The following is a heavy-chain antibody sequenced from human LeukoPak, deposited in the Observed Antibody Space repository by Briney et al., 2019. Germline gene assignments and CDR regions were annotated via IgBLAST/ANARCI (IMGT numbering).Heavy chain of an antibody. D-gene: IGHD1-26*01. CDR2: ISAHTGET. Sequence: AAVKVSCRASGYTLTDHFLHWVRLVPGQGLEWMGWISAHTGETNFPKKFEGRISLTRDTSASTAYMELSSLRSEDTAVYYCARGSGSYGGTVYFFDYWGQGTLVTVSS. CDR3: ARGSGSYGGTVYFFDY. J-gene: IGHJ4*02. V-gene: IGHV1-2*02. CDR1: GYTLTDHF.